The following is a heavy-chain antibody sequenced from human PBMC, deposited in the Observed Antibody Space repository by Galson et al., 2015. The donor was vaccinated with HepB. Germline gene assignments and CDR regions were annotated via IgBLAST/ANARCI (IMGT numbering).Heavy chain of an antibody. J-gene: IGHJ6*02. Sequence: SLRLSCAASGFTFSSYSMNWVRQAPGKGLEWVSYISSSSSTIYYADSVKGRFTISRDNAKNSLYLQMDSLRAEDTAVYYCARGSMADIVVVPAAIDYYYGMDVWGQGTTVTVSS. D-gene: IGHD2-2*01. CDR3: ARGSMADIVVVPAAIDYYYGMDV. V-gene: IGHV3-48*01. CDR1: GFTFSSYS. CDR2: ISSSSSTI.